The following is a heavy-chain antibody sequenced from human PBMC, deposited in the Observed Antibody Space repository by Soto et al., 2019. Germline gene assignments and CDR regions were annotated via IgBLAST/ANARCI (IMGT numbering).Heavy chain of an antibody. CDR3: ARAYGDYDILTGYLNWFDP. J-gene: IGHJ5*02. CDR1: GGSISSYY. V-gene: IGHV4-59*01. D-gene: IGHD3-9*01. CDR2: IYYSGST. Sequence: SETLSLTCTVSGGSISSYYWSWIRQPRGKGLEWIGYIYYSGSTNYNPSLKGRVTISVDTSKNQFSLKLSPVTAADTAVYYCARAYGDYDILTGYLNWFDPWGQGTLVTVSS.